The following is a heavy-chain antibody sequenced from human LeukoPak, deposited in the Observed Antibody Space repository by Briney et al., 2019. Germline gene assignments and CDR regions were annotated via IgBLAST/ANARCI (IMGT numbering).Heavy chain of an antibody. J-gene: IGHJ4*02. Sequence: GGSLRLSCAASGFPFSNYGMNWVGQAPGKGLEWVSFTDTSGKYIYYGDSVKGRFTISRDNAKNLLFLQMNGLRAEDTAVYYCARGGSYFVHWGQGTLVTVSS. CDR3: ARGGSYFVH. V-gene: IGHV3-21*06. CDR1: GFPFSNYG. D-gene: IGHD3-16*01. CDR2: TDTSGKYI.